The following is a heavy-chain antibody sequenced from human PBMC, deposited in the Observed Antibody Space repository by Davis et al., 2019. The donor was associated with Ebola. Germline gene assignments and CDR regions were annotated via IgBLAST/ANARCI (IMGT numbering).Heavy chain of an antibody. CDR1: GFSLSNARMG. D-gene: IGHD2-2*01. CDR3: ARTLDCSSTSCFYYYYGMDV. J-gene: IGHJ6*02. V-gene: IGHV2-26*01. CDR2: IFSNDEK. Sequence: SGPTLVKPTETLTLTCTVSGFSLSNARMGVSWIRQPPGKALEWLAHIFSNDEKSYSTSLKSRLTISKDTSKSQVVLTMTNMDPVDTATYYCARTLDCSSTSCFYYYYGMDVWGQGTTVTVSS.